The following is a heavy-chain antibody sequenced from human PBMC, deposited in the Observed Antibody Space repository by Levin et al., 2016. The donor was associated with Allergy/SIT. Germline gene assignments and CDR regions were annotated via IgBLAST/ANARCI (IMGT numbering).Heavy chain of an antibody. CDR2: ISPYNGNT. J-gene: IGHJ4*02. CDR3: ARHDNTGWYAPLDY. V-gene: IGHV1-18*01. D-gene: IGHD6-19*01. Sequence: WVRQAPGQGLEWMGWISPYNGNTNYAQNLQGRVTITTDTSTSTAYMELRNLKSDDTAVYYCARHDNTGWYAPLDYWGQGTLVTVSS.